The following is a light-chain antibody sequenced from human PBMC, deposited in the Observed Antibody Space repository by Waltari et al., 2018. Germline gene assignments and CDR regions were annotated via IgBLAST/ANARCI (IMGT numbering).Light chain of an antibody. CDR2: GAS. Sequence: DIQLTQSPSSLSASVGDRVTLTCRASQSLLSNLNWYQQRPGKAPKLLIYGASSLPTGVPSRFSGGGSGTDFTLTINNLQPEDVATYYCRQTYHTPQLTFGGGTKVEIK. V-gene: IGKV1-39*01. J-gene: IGKJ4*01. CDR1: QSLLSN. CDR3: RQTYHTPQLT.